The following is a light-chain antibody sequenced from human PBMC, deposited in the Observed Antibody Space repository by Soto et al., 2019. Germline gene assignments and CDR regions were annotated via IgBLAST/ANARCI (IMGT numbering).Light chain of an antibody. CDR1: QNITTW. V-gene: IGKV1-5*03. Sequence: DIQMTQSPSTLSASVGDRVTITCRASQNITTWLAWYQQKPGKAPTTLINKASHLEIGVLSRFSGSGSGTEFTLTISSLQPDDFATYYCQQYNSYLYTFGQGTKVDIK. CDR3: QQYNSYLYT. CDR2: KAS. J-gene: IGKJ2*01.